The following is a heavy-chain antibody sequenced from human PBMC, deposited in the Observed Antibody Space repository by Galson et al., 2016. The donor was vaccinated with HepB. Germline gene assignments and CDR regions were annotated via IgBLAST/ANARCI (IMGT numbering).Heavy chain of an antibody. CDR2: IDWNDEK. CDR3: ARVREQVVYPYHYFGMDV. Sequence: PALVKPTQTLTLTCTFSGFSLNTSGMCVNWVRQPPGKALKWLALIDWNDEKHYSTSLKTRLTVSKDTSKNQVVLRMTNMDPVDTATYYCARVREQVVYPYHYFGMDVWGQGTTVAVSS. D-gene: IGHD6-6*01. J-gene: IGHJ6*02. CDR1: GFSLNTSGMC. V-gene: IGHV2-70*19.